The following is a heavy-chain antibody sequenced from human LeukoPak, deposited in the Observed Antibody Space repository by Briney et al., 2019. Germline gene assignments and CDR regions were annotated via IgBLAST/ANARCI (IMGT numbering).Heavy chain of an antibody. Sequence: PGGSLRLSCAASGFTVSSNYMSWVRQAPGKGLEWVSVIYSGGSTYYADSVKGRFTISRDNSKNTLYLQMNSLRAEDTAVYYCAKDLGGPPFDYWGQGTLVTVSS. CDR3: AKDLGGPPFDY. CDR1: GFTVSSNY. J-gene: IGHJ4*02. D-gene: IGHD3-16*01. CDR2: IYSGGST. V-gene: IGHV3-53*01.